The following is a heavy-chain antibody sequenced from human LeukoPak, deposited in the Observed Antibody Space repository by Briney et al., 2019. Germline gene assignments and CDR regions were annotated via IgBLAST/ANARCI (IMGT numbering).Heavy chain of an antibody. CDR2: ISGSGGST. J-gene: IGHJ4*02. Sequence: GGSLRLSCAASGFTFSSYAMSWVRQAPGKGLEWVSAISGSGGSTYYADSVKGRFTISRDNSKNTLYLQMNSLRAEDTAVYCCASRIKYSYGAQYWGQGSMVTDSS. CDR3: ASRIKYSYGAQY. V-gene: IGHV3-23*01. CDR1: GFTFSSYA. D-gene: IGHD5-18*01.